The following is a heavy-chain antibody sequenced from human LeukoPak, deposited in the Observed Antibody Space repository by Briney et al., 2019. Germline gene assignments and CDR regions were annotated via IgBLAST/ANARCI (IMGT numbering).Heavy chain of an antibody. Sequence: GGSLRLSCAASGFTFSSYAMSWVRQAPGKGLEWVSAISGSGGSTYYADSVKGRFTISSDNSKNTLYLQMNSLRAEDTAVYYCAKGDSMIVEVDFDYWGQGTLVTVSS. CDR2: ISGSGGST. D-gene: IGHD3-22*01. J-gene: IGHJ4*02. V-gene: IGHV3-23*01. CDR3: AKGDSMIVEVDFDY. CDR1: GFTFSSYA.